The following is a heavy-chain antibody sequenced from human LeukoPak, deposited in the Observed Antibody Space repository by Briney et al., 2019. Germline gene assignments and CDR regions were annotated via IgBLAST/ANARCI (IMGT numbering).Heavy chain of an antibody. CDR3: ARAPPYYYESTRYYRGCGYFDY. Sequence: GGSLTLSCVASGFTFSRYWMSWVRQAPGKGLEWVANIKQDGSEKYYVDSVKGRFTISRDNAKNSLYLQLDSLRAEDTAVYYCARAPPYYYESTRYYRGCGYFDYWGQGTLVTVSS. CDR1: GFTFSRYW. D-gene: IGHD3-22*01. J-gene: IGHJ4*02. CDR2: IKQDGSEK. V-gene: IGHV3-7*01.